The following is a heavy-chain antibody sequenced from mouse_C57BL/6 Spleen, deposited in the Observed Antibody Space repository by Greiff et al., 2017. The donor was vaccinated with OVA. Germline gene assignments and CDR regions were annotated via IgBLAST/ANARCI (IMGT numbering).Heavy chain of an antibody. D-gene: IGHD1-1*02. CDR2: IYPGDGDT. CDR3: ARSGLYRWSLAY. Sequence: QVQLQQSGAELVKPGASVKISCKASGYAFSSYWMNWVKQRPGKGLEWIGQIYPGDGDTNYNGKFKGKATLTADKSSSTAYMQLSSLTSEDSAVYFCARSGLYRWSLAYWGQGTLVTVSA. CDR1: GYAFSSYW. J-gene: IGHJ3*01. V-gene: IGHV1-80*01.